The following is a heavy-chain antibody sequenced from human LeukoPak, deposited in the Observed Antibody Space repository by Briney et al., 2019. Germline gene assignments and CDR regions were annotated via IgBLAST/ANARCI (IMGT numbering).Heavy chain of an antibody. D-gene: IGHD4-17*01. CDR2: LSGSGTRI. CDR3: ARDRGGMTTVTTWSHYHGRDV. V-gene: IGHV3-23*01. CDR1: GFSFSDYA. J-gene: IGHJ6*02. Sequence: GGSLRLSCAARGFSFSDYAMSWVRQAPGKGLEWVLSLSGSGTRILFADYVKGRFTFSRDNSKNTLYLQMNSLRAEDTAVYYSARDRGGMTTVTTWSHYHGRDVWGQGTTVTVSS.